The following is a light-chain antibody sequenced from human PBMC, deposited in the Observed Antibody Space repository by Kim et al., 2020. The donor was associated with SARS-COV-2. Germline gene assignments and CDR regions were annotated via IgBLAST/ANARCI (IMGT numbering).Light chain of an antibody. CDR1: SLRSYD. J-gene: IGLJ3*02. CDR3: NSRDASGKQWV. Sequence: SSELTQDPAVSVALGQTVRITCQGDSLRSYDANWYQQKPGQAPVLVIYVKNYRPSGIPDRFSGSSSGNTTSLTINGAQAEDEADYYCNSRDASGKQWVCG. V-gene: IGLV3-19*01. CDR2: VKN.